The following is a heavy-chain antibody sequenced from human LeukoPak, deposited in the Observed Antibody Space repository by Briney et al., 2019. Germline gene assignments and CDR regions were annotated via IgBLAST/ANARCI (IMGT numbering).Heavy chain of an antibody. Sequence: GGSLRLSCAASGFSFSSHWMNWVRQAPGKGLVWASRINSDGGSPSYADSVMGRFTISRDNAKNILYLQMSSLRAEDTVVYYCARRSRIGWYIDLWGRGTLVTVSS. CDR1: GFSFSSHW. CDR3: ARRSRIGWYIDL. CDR2: INSDGGSP. J-gene: IGHJ2*01. V-gene: IGHV3-74*01.